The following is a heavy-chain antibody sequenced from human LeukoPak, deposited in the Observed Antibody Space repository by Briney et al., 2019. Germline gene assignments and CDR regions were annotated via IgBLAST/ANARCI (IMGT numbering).Heavy chain of an antibody. Sequence: GGSLRLSCAASGFTFSSYGMSWVRQAPGKGLEWVSVIYSGGSTYYADSVKGRFTISRDNSKNTLYLQMNSLRAEDTAVYYCARDDILTGQSAFDIWGQGTMVTVSS. V-gene: IGHV3-66*01. J-gene: IGHJ3*02. CDR3: ARDDILTGQSAFDI. CDR2: IYSGGST. D-gene: IGHD3-9*01. CDR1: GFTFSSYG.